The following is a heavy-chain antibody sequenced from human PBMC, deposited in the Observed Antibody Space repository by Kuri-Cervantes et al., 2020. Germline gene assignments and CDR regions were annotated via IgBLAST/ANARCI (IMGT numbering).Heavy chain of an antibody. CDR3: ARGQRSKRWLQFDLEYFQH. V-gene: IGHV4-38-2*01. Sequence: SQTLSLTCVVSGSSITSDFHWGWIRQPPGKGLEWIGTTYGDGSIFYNPSLKNRVSISVETSKKQSSLKLISVTAADTAVYYCARGQRSKRWLQFDLEYFQHWGQGTLVTVSS. J-gene: IGHJ1*01. D-gene: IGHD5-24*01. CDR2: TYGDGSI. CDR1: GSSITSDFH.